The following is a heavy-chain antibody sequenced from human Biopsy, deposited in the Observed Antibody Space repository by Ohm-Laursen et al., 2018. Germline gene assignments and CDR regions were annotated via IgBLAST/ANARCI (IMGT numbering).Heavy chain of an antibody. CDR2: ILSTGST. J-gene: IGHJ4*02. D-gene: IGHD1-26*01. CDR1: GDSISGYY. V-gene: IGHV4-59*01. CDR3: ARVVGAATGFDS. Sequence: GTLSLTCAVSGDSISGYYWNWIRQPPGKRLEWIGYILSTGSTDYNPSLQSRVSISPDLSTDQFSLKVDSVTAADTAVYYCARVVGAATGFDSWGRGTPVIVSS.